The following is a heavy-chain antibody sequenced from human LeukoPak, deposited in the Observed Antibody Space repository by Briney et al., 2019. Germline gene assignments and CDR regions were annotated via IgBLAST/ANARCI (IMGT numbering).Heavy chain of an antibody. V-gene: IGHV3-23*01. CDR1: QFTFSRFA. Sequence: GGSLRLSCEASQFTFSRFAMSWIRQAPGTGLEWVSTLSGSGTTTYYADSVKGRFTTSRDNSKDTLYLQMDNLRADDTAVYYCAKHLGSHSFLFYYMDVWGTGTSVIVSS. D-gene: IGHD2-21*01. CDR3: AKHLGSHSFLFYYMDV. J-gene: IGHJ6*03. CDR2: LSGSGTTT.